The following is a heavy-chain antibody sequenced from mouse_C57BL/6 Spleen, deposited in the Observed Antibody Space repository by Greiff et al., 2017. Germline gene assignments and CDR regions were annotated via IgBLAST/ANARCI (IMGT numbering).Heavy chain of an antibody. J-gene: IGHJ4*01. D-gene: IGHD1-2*01. CDR1: GYTFTSYW. CDR2: IYPGSGST. Sequence: QVQLQQPGAELVKPGASVKMSCKASGYTFTSYWITWVKQRPGQGLEWIGDIYPGSGSTNYNEKFKSKATLTVDTSSSTASMQLSSLTSEGSAVYDCARRGNYGEAMDDWGQGTSVTVSS. V-gene: IGHV1-55*01. CDR3: ARRGNYGEAMDD.